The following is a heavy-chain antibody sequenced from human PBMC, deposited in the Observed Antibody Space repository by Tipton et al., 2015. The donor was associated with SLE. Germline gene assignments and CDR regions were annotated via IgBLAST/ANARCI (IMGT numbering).Heavy chain of an antibody. CDR1: GGSFSGYY. Sequence: TLSLTCAVYGGSFSGYYWSWIRQPPGKGLEWIGEINHSGSTNYNPSLKSRVTISVDTSKNQFSLKLSSVTAADTAVYYCARVGRAWFDPWGQGTLVTVSS. CDR3: ARVGRAWFDP. D-gene: IGHD3-10*01. CDR2: INHSGST. V-gene: IGHV4-34*01. J-gene: IGHJ5*02.